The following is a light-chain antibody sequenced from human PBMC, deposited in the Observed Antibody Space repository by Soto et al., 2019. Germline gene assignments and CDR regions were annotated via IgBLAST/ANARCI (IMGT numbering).Light chain of an antibody. CDR3: QHYNSYPAT. Sequence: DIQMTQSPSTLSASVGDRVTITCRASQDISNWLAWYQQKPGKAPKLLIYDASSLESVAPSRFSGSGSGTKFTLTINSLQPDDSATYYCQHYNSYPATFGQGTKVEIK. CDR1: QDISNW. V-gene: IGKV1-5*01. CDR2: DAS. J-gene: IGKJ1*01.